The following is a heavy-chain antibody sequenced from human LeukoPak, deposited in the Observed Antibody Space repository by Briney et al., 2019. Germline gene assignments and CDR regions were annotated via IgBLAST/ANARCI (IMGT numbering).Heavy chain of an antibody. V-gene: IGHV3-23*01. CDR3: ARGGAYYYDSSGYNGFDY. D-gene: IGHD3-22*01. CDR2: ISGSGGST. CDR1: GFTFSSYA. J-gene: IGHJ4*02. Sequence: GGSLRLSCAASGFTFSSYAMSWVRQAPGKGLEWVSAISGSGGSTYYADSVKGRFTISRDNSKNTLYLQMNSLRAEDTAVYYCARGGAYYYDSSGYNGFDYWGRGTLVTVSS.